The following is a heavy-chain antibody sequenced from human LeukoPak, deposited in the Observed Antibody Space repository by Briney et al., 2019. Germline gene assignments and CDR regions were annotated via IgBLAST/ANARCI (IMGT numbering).Heavy chain of an antibody. D-gene: IGHD4-17*01. Sequence: SETLSLTCTVSGGSINSYYWSWIRQPPGKGLEWIGYIYYSGSTNYNPSLKSRVTISVDTSKNQFSLKLSSVTAADTAVYYCAVVGTNYGDYEAVNYWGQGTLVTVSS. CDR3: AVVGTNYGDYEAVNY. J-gene: IGHJ4*02. CDR2: IYYSGST. V-gene: IGHV4-59*12. CDR1: GGSINSYY.